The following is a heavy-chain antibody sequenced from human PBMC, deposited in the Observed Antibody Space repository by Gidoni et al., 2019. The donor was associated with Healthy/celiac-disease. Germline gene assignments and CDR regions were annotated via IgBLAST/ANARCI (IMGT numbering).Heavy chain of an antibody. J-gene: IGHJ4*02. Sequence: EVQLVESGGGLVQPGGSLSLSCAASGFTFSSYWMSWVRQAPGKGLEWVANIKQDGSEKYYVDSVKGRFTISRDNAKNSLYLQMNSLRAEDTAVYYCARSLYCSSTSCYVFDYWGQGTLVTVSS. V-gene: IGHV3-7*03. D-gene: IGHD2-2*01. CDR2: IKQDGSEK. CDR1: GFTFSSYW. CDR3: ARSLYCSSTSCYVFDY.